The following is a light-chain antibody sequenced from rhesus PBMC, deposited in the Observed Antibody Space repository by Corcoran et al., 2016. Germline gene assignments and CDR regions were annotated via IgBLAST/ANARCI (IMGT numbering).Light chain of an antibody. V-gene: IGKV2-65*01. CDR2: QVS. CDR1: QSLVFSNGKTF. Sequence: VMTQSPLSLSITPGQPASISCRSSQSLVFSNGKTFLSWYHQRPGQPPRRLIYQVSNRGSGVPDRFSGSGAGTDVTLNISRVGAEDVGVYYCGQSTNVPLTFGGGTKVEIK. CDR3: GQSTNVPLT. J-gene: IGKJ4*01.